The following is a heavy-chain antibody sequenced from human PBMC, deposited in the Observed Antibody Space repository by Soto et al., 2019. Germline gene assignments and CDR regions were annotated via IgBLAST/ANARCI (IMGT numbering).Heavy chain of an antibody. CDR1: GFTFSSYW. V-gene: IGHV3-74*01. CDR2: INSDGSST. J-gene: IGHJ6*02. CDR3: ARNYDSSGYYGYYYGMDV. Sequence: GESLKISCAASGFTFSSYWMHWVRQAPGKGLVWVSRINSDGSSTSYADSVKGRFTISRDNAKNTLYLQMNSLRAEDTAVYYCARNYDSSGYYGYYYGMDVWGQGTTVTVSS. D-gene: IGHD3-22*01.